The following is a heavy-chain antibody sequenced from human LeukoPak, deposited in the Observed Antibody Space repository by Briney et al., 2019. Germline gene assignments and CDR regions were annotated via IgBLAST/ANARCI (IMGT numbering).Heavy chain of an antibody. CDR2: INPNSGGT. D-gene: IGHD3-22*01. J-gene: IGHJ4*02. Sequence: ASVKVSCKASGYTFTGYYMHWVRQAPGQGLEWMGRINPNSGGTNYAQKFQGRATMTRDTSISTAYMELSRLRSDDTAVYYCARDHASGDYDSSGYYTGWCDFDYWGQGTLVTVSS. CDR1: GYTFTGYY. V-gene: IGHV1-2*06. CDR3: ARDHASGDYDSSGYYTGWCDFDY.